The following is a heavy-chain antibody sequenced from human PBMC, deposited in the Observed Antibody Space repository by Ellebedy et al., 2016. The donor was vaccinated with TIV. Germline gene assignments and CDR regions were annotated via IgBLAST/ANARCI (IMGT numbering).Heavy chain of an antibody. V-gene: IGHV1-69*06. Sequence: SVKVSCXASGGTFSSYAISWVRQAPGQGLEWMGGIIPIFGTANYAQKFQGRVTITADKSTSTAYMELRSLRSDDTAVYYCARGVAAADNWGQGTLVTVSS. CDR2: IIPIFGTA. CDR3: ARGVAAADN. CDR1: GGTFSSYA. D-gene: IGHD6-13*01. J-gene: IGHJ4*02.